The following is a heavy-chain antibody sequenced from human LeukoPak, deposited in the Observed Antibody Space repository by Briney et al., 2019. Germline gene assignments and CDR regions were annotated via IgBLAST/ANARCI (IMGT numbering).Heavy chain of an antibody. J-gene: IGHJ6*02. CDR3: ARDQAFGCFYYYYGMDV. V-gene: IGHV3-23*01. D-gene: IGHD6-19*01. CDR1: GFPLSKYP. Sequence: GGPLRLSCVLSGFPLSKYPLRWVRQARGEGVVCVSSICWCVNATYFADSVKGRFTISRDNSKNTLYLQMHSLRAEDTAAYYCARDQAFGCFYYYYGMDVWGLGTTVIVSS. CDR2: ICWCVNAT.